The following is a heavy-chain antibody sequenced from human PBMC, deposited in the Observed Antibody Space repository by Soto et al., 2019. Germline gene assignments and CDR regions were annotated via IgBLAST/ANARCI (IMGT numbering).Heavy chain of an antibody. V-gene: IGHV3-15*01. Sequence: GGSLRLSCTVSGFIFSNALMSWVRQAPGKGLEWVGRIKSKADRGTTDYAAPVKGRFIISRNDSKDTLYLQMNGLKTEDTAVYYCTRDYDFDSWGQGTLVT. J-gene: IGHJ4*02. CDR3: TRDYDFDS. D-gene: IGHD3-16*01. CDR2: IKSKADRGTT. CDR1: GFIFSNAL.